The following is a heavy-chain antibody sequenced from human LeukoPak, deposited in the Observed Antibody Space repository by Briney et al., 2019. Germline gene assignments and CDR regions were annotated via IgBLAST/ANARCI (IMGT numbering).Heavy chain of an antibody. CDR2: IYYSGST. Sequence: SETLSLTCTVSGGSVSSGSYYWSWIRQPPGKGLEWIGYIYYSGSTNYNPSLKSRVTISVDTSKNQFSLKLSSVTAADTAVYYCARDFRAGMDVWGKGTTVTVFS. CDR3: ARDFRAGMDV. CDR1: GGSVSSGSYY. V-gene: IGHV4-61*01. J-gene: IGHJ6*04.